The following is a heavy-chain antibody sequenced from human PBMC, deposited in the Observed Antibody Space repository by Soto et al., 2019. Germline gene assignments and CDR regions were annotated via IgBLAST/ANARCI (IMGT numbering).Heavy chain of an antibody. CDR2: IHNSGDT. CDR3: ARDTSYKFGYWYFDL. V-gene: IGHV4-59*13. CDR1: GGSLSSCY. D-gene: IGHD3-3*01. J-gene: IGHJ2*01. Sequence: PSETLSLTCTVSGGSLSSCYYYWIRQPPGKGLEWIGYIHNSGDTKYNPSLKNRGTMSMDTSGDQFSLRLSSVTAADTAIYYCARDTSYKFGYWYFDLWGRGTLVTVS.